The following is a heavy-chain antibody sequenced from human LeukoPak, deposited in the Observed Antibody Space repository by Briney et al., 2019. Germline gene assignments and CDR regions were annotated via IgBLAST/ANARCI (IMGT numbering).Heavy chain of an antibody. CDR1: GGSISSYY. Sequence: SETLSLTCTVSGGSISSYYWSWIRQPPGEGLEWIGYIYYSGSTNYNPSLKSRVTISVDTSKNQFSLKLSSVTAADTAVYYCARGYSSGTASHWGQGTLVTVSS. D-gene: IGHD3-3*01. J-gene: IGHJ4*02. V-gene: IGHV4-59*01. CDR2: IYYSGST. CDR3: ARGYSSGTASH.